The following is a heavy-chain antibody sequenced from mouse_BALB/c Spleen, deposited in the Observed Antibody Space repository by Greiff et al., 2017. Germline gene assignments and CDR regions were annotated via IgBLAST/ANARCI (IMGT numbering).Heavy chain of an antibody. J-gene: IGHJ3*01. D-gene: IGHD2-14*01. CDR3: ARHDYRYSWFAY. V-gene: IGHV5-6*01. CDR1: GFTFSSYG. Sequence: EVKLMESGGDLVKPGGSLKLSCAASGFTFSSYGMSWVHQTPDKRLEWVATISSGGSYTYYPDSVKGRFTISRDNAKNTLYLQMSSLKSEDTAMYYCARHDYRYSWFAYWGQGTLVTVSA. CDR2: ISSGGSYT.